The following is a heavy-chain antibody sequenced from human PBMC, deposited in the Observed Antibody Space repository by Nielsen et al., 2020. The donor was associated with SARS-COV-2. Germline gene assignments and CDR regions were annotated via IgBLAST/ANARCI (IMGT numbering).Heavy chain of an antibody. CDR1: GYTFTNYY. D-gene: IGHD4-17*01. Sequence: ASVKVSCKASGYTFTNYYMHWVRQVPGQGLEWMGIINTSDGSTTYAQKFQGRVTMTRDTSTRTVYMELRSLRSEDTAVYYCARDDTVTMYYYSYYGMDVWGQGTTVTVSS. CDR2: INTSDGST. J-gene: IGHJ6*02. CDR3: ARDDTVTMYYYSYYGMDV. V-gene: IGHV1-46*01.